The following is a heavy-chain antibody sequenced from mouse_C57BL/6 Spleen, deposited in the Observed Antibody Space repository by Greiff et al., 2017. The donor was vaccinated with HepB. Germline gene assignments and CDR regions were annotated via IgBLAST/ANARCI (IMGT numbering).Heavy chain of an antibody. D-gene: IGHD3-2*02. J-gene: IGHJ4*01. V-gene: IGHV14-4*01. Sequence: VQLQQSGAELVRPGASVKLSCTASGFNIKDDYMHWVKQRPEQGLEWIGWIDPENGDTEYASKFQGKATITADTSSNTAYLQLSSLTSEDTAVYYCTTGDSSGHYDAMDYWGQGTSVTVSS. CDR1: GFNIKDDY. CDR2: IDPENGDT. CDR3: TTGDSSGHYDAMDY.